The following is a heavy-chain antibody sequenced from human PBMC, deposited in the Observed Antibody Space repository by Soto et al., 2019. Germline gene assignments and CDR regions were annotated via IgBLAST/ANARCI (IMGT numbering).Heavy chain of an antibody. CDR3: ARQQGRYSSWFDP. CDR2: ISSSGGST. D-gene: IGHD4-4*01. V-gene: IGHV3-23*01. CDR1: GFTFSSYA. Sequence: GGSLRLSCAASGFTFSSYAMSWVRQAPGKGLEWVSAISSSGGSTYYADSVKGPFTISRDNSKKAQYLQMNRLRAEDTAVYYCARQQGRYSSWFDPWGQGTLVTVSS. J-gene: IGHJ5*02.